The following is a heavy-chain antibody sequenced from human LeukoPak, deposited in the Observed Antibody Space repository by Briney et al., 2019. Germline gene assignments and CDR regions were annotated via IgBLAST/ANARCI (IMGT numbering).Heavy chain of an antibody. J-gene: IGHJ6*03. D-gene: IGHD1-26*01. V-gene: IGHV3-30*02. CDR3: AKGSGWEASYFYYYMDV. CDR2: IRYDGSSK. Sequence: SGGSLRLSCAASGFTFNSYGIHWVRQAPGKGLEWVAFIRYDGSSKYYVDSVKGRLTISRDNSKNTLYLQMNSLRAEDTAVYFCAKGSGWEASYFYYYMDVWGKGTTVTISS. CDR1: GFTFNSYG.